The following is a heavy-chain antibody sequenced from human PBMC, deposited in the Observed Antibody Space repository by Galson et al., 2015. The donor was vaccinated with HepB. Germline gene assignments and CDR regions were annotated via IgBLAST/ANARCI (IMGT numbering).Heavy chain of an antibody. D-gene: IGHD6-13*01. J-gene: IGHJ4*02. CDR2: ISGSGGST. Sequence: SLRLSCAASGFTFSSYAMSWVRQAPGKGLEWVSAISGSGGSTYYADSVKGRFTISRDNSKNTLYLQMNSLRAEDTAVYYCAKVPRYSSSPKGLLFDYWGQGTLVTVSS. CDR1: GFTFSSYA. V-gene: IGHV3-23*01. CDR3: AKVPRYSSSPKGLLFDY.